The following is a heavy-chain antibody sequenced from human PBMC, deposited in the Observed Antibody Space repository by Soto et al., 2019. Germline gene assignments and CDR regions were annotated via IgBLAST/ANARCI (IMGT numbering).Heavy chain of an antibody. CDR1: GGSVSSGSSY. D-gene: IGHD3-10*01. J-gene: IGHJ4*02. Sequence: QVQLQESGPGLVKPSETLSLTCTVSGGSVSSGSSYWSWIRQPPGKGLEWIGYIYYSGSTNYNPSLKSRVTISVDTSKNQFSLKLSSVTAADTAVYYCARDRWFGVWGQGTLVTVSS. CDR2: IYYSGST. V-gene: IGHV4-61*01. CDR3: ARDRWFGV.